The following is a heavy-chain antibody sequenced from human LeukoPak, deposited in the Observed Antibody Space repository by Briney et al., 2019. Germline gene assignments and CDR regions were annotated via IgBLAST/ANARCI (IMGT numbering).Heavy chain of an antibody. Sequence: ASVKVSCKASGYTFTSYYMHWVRQAPGQGLEWMGIINPSGGSTSYAQKFQGRVTMTGDTSTSTVYMELSSLRSEDTAVYYCARDSSQWLRFDAFDIWGQGTMVTVSS. J-gene: IGHJ3*02. CDR2: INPSGGST. CDR3: ARDSSQWLRFDAFDI. D-gene: IGHD5-12*01. CDR1: GYTFTSYY. V-gene: IGHV1-46*01.